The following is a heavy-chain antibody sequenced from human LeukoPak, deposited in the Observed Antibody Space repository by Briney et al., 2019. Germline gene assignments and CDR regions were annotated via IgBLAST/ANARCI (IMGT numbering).Heavy chain of an antibody. CDR3: ARGYCSGGSCYTQWADY. CDR1: GGSFSGYY. V-gene: IGHV4-34*01. Sequence: PSETLSLTCAVYGGSFSGYYWSWIRQPPGKGLEWIGEINHSGSTNYNPSLKSRVTISVDTSKNQFTLKLSSVTAADTAVYYCARGYCSGGSCYTQWADYWGQGALVTVSS. CDR2: INHSGST. D-gene: IGHD2-15*01. J-gene: IGHJ4*02.